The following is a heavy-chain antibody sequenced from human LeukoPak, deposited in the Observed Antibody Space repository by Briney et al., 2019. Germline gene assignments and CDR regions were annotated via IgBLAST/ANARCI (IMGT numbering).Heavy chain of an antibody. CDR1: GYSISSGYY. CDR3: ARDRDDATFDY. CDR2: IYHSGST. J-gene: IGHJ4*02. V-gene: IGHV4-38-2*02. Sequence: SETLSLTCNVSGYSISSGYYWGWIRQPPGKGLEWIGSIYHSGSTYYNPSLKSRVTISVDTSKNQFSLKLSSVTAADTAVYYCARDRDDATFDYWGQGTLVTVSS.